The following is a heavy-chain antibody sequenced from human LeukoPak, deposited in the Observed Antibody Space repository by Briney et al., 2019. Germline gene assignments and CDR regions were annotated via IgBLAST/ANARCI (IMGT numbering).Heavy chain of an antibody. CDR3: ARLSSSSNYYYSYMDV. D-gene: IGHD6-6*01. CDR1: GGSFSGYY. V-gene: IGHV4-34*01. Sequence: PSETLSLTCAVYGGSFSGYYWSWIRQPAGKGLEWIGEINHSGSTNYNPSLKSRVTISVDTSENQFSLKLSSMTAADTALYYCARLSSSSNYYYSYMDVWGKGTTVTVSS. J-gene: IGHJ6*03. CDR2: INHSGST.